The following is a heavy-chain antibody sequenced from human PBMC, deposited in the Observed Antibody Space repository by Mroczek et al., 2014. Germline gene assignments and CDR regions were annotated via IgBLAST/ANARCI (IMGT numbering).Heavy chain of an antibody. D-gene: IGHD6-13*01. CDR1: GFTFDDYG. CDR3: ARRMRPGIAAAGTYYYGMDV. Sequence: VQLVESGGGVVRPGGSLRLSCAASGFTFDDYGMSWVRQAPGKGLEWVSGINWNGGSTGYADSVKGRFTISRDNAKNSLYLQMNSLRAEDTALYHCARRMRPGIAAAGTYYYGMDVWGQGTTVTRLL. V-gene: IGHV3-20*01. CDR2: INWNGGST. J-gene: IGHJ6*02.